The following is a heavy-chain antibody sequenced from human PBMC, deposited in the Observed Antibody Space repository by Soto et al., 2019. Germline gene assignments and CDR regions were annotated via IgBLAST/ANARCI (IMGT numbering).Heavy chain of an antibody. V-gene: IGHV4-59*01. CDR1: GGSISSSF. Sequence: ETLSLTCTASGGSISSSFWSWIRQPPGKGLEWIGNVYYSGSTNYNPSLKSRVTISIDTSKNQFSLRLSSVTAADTAVYYCASQPLPTYYYTSGSYPWFDPWGQGTLVTVPQ. CDR2: VYYSGST. CDR3: ASQPLPTYYYTSGSYPWFDP. J-gene: IGHJ5*02. D-gene: IGHD3-10*01.